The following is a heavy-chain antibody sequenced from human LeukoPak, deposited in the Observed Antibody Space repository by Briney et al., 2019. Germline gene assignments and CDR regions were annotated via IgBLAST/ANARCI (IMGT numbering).Heavy chain of an antibody. D-gene: IGHD3-22*01. V-gene: IGHV1-2*02. CDR2: INPNSGGT. CDR1: GYPFTGYS. J-gene: IGHJ2*01. Sequence: ASVKVSCKASGYPFTGYSMHWVRQAPGQGLEWMGWINPNSGGTNSAQKFQGRVTMTTDTSIRTAYMELSRLTSEDTAVYYCARDAGPLWHSDTSDYPWYFDLWGRGTLVTVSS. CDR3: ARDAGPLWHSDTSDYPWYFDL.